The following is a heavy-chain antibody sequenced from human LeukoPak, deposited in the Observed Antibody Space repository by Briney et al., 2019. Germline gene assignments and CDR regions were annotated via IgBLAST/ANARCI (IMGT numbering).Heavy chain of an antibody. CDR3: ARVAHVVVPAAIDY. CDR1: GLIFSSHA. Sequence: GGSLRPSCAASGLIFSSHAMSWVRQAPGKGLEWVSSISSSSSYIYYADSVKGRFTISRDNAKNSLYLQMNGLRAEDTAVYYCARVAHVVVPAAIDYWGQGTLVTVSS. J-gene: IGHJ4*02. CDR2: ISSSSSYI. V-gene: IGHV3-21*01. D-gene: IGHD2-2*01.